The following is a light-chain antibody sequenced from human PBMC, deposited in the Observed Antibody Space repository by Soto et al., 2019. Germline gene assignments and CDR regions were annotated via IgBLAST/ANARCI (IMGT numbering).Light chain of an antibody. V-gene: IGKV1-27*01. CDR2: AAS. J-gene: IGKJ4*01. CDR1: QGISNY. Sequence: DIQMTQSPSSLSASVGDRVTITCRASQGISNYLAWYQQIPGKVPKLLISAASTLQSGVPSRFSGSGSGTDFPLTISRLQPEDVGTYYCQKYTNVPAFGGGTKGEIK. CDR3: QKYTNVPA.